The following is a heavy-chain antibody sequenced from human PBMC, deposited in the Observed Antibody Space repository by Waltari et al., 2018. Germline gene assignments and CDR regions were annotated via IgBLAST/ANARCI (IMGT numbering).Heavy chain of an antibody. D-gene: IGHD5-12*01. CDR2: ISSSGSTI. CDR1: GFPFSSYE. CDR3: ARGGYSGYEPNFDY. Sequence: EVQLVESGGGLVQPGGSLRLSCAASGFPFSSYELNWVRQAPGKGLEWVSYISSSGSTIYYADSVKGRFTISRDNAKNSLYLQMNSLRAEDTAVYYCARGGYSGYEPNFDYWGQGTLVTVSS. J-gene: IGHJ4*02. V-gene: IGHV3-48*03.